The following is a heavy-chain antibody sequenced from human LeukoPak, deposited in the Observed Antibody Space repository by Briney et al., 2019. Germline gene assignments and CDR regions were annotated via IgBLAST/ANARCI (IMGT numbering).Heavy chain of an antibody. D-gene: IGHD2-15*01. V-gene: IGHV3-23*01. Sequence: GGTLRLSCAASGFTFTNYGMTWVRQAPGKGLEWVSSISGSGGSTYYADSVKGRFTISRDNSKNTLYLQMNSLRAEDTAVYYCAKDGDDIVVVVAATIDYWGQGTLVTVSS. CDR3: AKDGDDIVVVVAATIDY. J-gene: IGHJ4*02. CDR1: GFTFTNYG. CDR2: ISGSGGST.